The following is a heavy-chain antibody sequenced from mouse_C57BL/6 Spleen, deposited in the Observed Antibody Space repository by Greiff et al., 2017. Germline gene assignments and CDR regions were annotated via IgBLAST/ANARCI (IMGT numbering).Heavy chain of an antibody. J-gene: IGHJ1*03. V-gene: IGHV5-17*01. CDR1: GFTFSDYG. CDR3: ARSWYFDV. CDR2: ISSGSSTI. Sequence: EVKLMESGGGLVKPGGSLKLSCAASGFTFSDYGMHWVRQAPEKGLEWVAYISSGSSTIYYADTVKGRFTISRDNAKNTLFLQRTSLRSEDTAMYYCARSWYFDVWGTGTTVTVSS.